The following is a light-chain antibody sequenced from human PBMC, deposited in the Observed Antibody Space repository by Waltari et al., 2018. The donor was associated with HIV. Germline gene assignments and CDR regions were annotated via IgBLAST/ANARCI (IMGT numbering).Light chain of an antibody. Sequence: DVVMTQSPDALKGSLGERVTIKCKSSQGVFSNSNKKSYLARYQQRPGQTPNLLVYWATTRVSGVPARFSGSGSGTDFTLTINNLQAEDAAIYYCQQYYMTPPTFGQGTKVEI. CDR2: WAT. V-gene: IGKV4-1*01. CDR3: QQYYMTPPT. J-gene: IGKJ1*01. CDR1: QGVFSNSNKKSY.